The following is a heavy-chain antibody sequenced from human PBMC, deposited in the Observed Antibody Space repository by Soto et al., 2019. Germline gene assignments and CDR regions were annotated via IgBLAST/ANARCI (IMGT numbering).Heavy chain of an antibody. Sequence: ASVKVSCKASGYTFTIYYMHWVRQAPGQGIEWMGIINPSGGSTSYAQKFQGRVTRTRDTSTRTVYMELSSLRSEDTAVYYCARDIRRVVPAAMPHRDTYHWFDPWGQGALVTVYS. V-gene: IGHV1-46*03. CDR3: ARDIRRVVPAAMPHRDTYHWFDP. J-gene: IGHJ5*02. CDR1: GYTFTIYY. CDR2: INPSGGST. D-gene: IGHD2-2*01.